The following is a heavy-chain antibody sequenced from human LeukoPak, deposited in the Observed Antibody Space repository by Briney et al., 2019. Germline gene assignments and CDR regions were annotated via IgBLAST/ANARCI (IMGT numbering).Heavy chain of an antibody. Sequence: SVKVSCKASGGTFSSYAISWVRQAPGQGLEWMGGIIPIFGTANYAQKFQGRVTITTDESTSTAYMELSSLRSEDTAVYYCARVGIVFRGFHSVVRGGYWFDPWGQGTLVTVSS. CDR3: ARVGIVFRGFHSVVRGGYWFDP. D-gene: IGHD3-10*01. CDR2: IIPIFGTA. CDR1: GGTFSSYA. J-gene: IGHJ5*02. V-gene: IGHV1-69*05.